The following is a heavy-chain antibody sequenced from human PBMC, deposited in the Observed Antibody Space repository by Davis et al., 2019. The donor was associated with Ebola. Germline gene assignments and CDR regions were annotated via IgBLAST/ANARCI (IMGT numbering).Heavy chain of an antibody. Sequence: MPSETLSLTCTVSGGSISSYYWSWIRQPPGKGLEWIGSIYYSGSTYYNPSLKSRVTISVDTSKNQFSLKLSSVTAADTAVYYCARTTKTNVEDSGLGYNFFDSWGQGTLVSVSS. CDR2: IYYSGST. CDR1: GGSISSYY. D-gene: IGHD1-1*01. J-gene: IGHJ5*01. V-gene: IGHV4-59*04. CDR3: ARTTKTNVEDSGLGYNFFDS.